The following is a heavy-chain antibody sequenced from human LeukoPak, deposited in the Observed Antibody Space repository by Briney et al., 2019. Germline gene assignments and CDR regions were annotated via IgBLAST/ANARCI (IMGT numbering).Heavy chain of an antibody. D-gene: IGHD3-10*01. Sequence: RASVKVSCKASGYTFTSYGISWVRQAPGQGLEWMVGIIPIFGTANYAQKFQGRVTITADESTSTAYMELSSLRSEDTAVYYCARAYGSGSVNWFDPWGQGTLVTVSS. J-gene: IGHJ5*02. CDR1: GYTFTSYG. V-gene: IGHV1-69*13. CDR2: IIPIFGTA. CDR3: ARAYGSGSVNWFDP.